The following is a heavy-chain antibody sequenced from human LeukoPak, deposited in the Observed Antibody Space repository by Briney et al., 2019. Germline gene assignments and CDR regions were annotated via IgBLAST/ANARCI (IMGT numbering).Heavy chain of an antibody. J-gene: IGHJ4*02. Sequence: SQTLSLTCTVSGGSISSGDYYWSWIRQPPGKGLEWIGYIYCSGSTYYNPSLKSRVTISVDTSKNQFSLKLSSVTAADTAVYYCARASMIVVVIDYWGQGTLVTVSS. CDR2: IYCSGST. CDR1: GGSISSGDYY. CDR3: ARASMIVVVIDY. D-gene: IGHD3-22*01. V-gene: IGHV4-30-4*01.